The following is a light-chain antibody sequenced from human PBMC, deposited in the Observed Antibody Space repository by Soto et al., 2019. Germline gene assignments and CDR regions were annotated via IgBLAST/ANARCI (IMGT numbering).Light chain of an antibody. J-gene: IGLJ2*01. Sequence: QSVLTQPPSASGTPGQRVTISRSGSSSNIGSNYVYWYQQLPGTAPKLLIYRNNQRPSGVPDRFSGSKSGTSASLAISGPRSEDEADYYCAAWDDSLSGVVFGGGTKLTVL. CDR3: AAWDDSLSGVV. V-gene: IGLV1-47*01. CDR1: SSNIGSNY. CDR2: RNN.